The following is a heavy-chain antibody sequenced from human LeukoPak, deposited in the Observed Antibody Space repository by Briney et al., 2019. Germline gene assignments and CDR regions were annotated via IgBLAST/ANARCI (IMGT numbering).Heavy chain of an antibody. CDR3: ARDRSGYANDAFDF. Sequence: GRSLRLSWAAPGFTFSDYAMHWVRQAPGKGLEWVAVLSYGGTNKYYADSVKGRFTISRDNSKNTMFLQMNSLRAEDTAVYHCARDRSGYANDAFDFWGQGTMVTVSS. CDR1: GFTFSDYA. CDR2: LSYGGTNK. D-gene: IGHD3-3*01. V-gene: IGHV3-30-3*01. J-gene: IGHJ3*01.